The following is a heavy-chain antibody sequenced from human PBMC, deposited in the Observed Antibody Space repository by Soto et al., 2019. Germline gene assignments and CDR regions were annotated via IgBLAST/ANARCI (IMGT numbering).Heavy chain of an antibody. CDR3: AKSGITMVRGVIISWFDP. D-gene: IGHD3-10*01. J-gene: IGHJ5*02. CDR2: ISYSGST. V-gene: IGHV4-39*01. Sequence: SETLSLTCTVSGGSISSDSYYWGWIRQSPEKGLEWIASISYSGSTYYNPTLKSRLIISVDTSKSQFSLKLSSVTAADTAVYYCAKSGITMVRGVIISWFDPWGQGTLVTVSS. CDR1: GGSISSDSYY.